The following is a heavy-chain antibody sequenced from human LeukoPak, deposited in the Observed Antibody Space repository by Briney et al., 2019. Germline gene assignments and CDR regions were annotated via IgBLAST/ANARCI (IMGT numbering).Heavy chain of an antibody. J-gene: IGHJ4*02. Sequence: GESLKVSCKGSGYSFTTYWIGWVRQMPGKGLEWMGIIYPGDSDTRYSPSFQGQVSISAAKSIGTAYLQWSSLKASDTAMYYCARGSSYLAHFDYWGQGTLVTVSS. CDR1: GYSFTTYW. CDR2: IYPGDSDT. CDR3: ARGSSYLAHFDY. D-gene: IGHD1-26*01. V-gene: IGHV5-51*01.